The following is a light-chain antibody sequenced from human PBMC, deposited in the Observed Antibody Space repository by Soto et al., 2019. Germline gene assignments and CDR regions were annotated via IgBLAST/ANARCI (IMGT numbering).Light chain of an antibody. CDR1: QSISTY. CDR3: HQSYHTSQT. Sequence: DIQMTHSPSSLSASVGDRVNITCRASQSISTYLNWYQQKPGKAPKVLIYSASSLQGGVPSRFSGSGSGTDFTLTISSLQPEDFATYYCHQSYHTSQTFGQGTKVDIK. J-gene: IGKJ2*01. CDR2: SAS. V-gene: IGKV1-39*01.